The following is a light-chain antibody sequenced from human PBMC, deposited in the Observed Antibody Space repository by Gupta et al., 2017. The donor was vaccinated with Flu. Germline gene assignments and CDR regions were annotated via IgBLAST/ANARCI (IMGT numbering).Light chain of an antibody. CDR2: QVT. Sequence: DVVMTQAPLSLPVTLGQPAAISCRSSQSLVYSDGTTYVHWFQQRPGQSPRRLNSQVTHREAGGPDRISRRASGSDSIRKSSRVEAEVVGDYCCLQGSRGPCAFGQGTKVEIK. CDR1: QSLVYSDGTTY. V-gene: IGKV2-30*01. CDR3: LQGSRGPCA. J-gene: IGKJ1*01.